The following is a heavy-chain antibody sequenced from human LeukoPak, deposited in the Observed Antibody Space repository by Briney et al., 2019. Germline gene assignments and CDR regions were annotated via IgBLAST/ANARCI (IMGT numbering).Heavy chain of an antibody. V-gene: IGHV1-8*01. CDR1: GYTFTSYD. D-gene: IGHD6-13*01. CDR2: MNPNSGNT. Sequence: ASVKVSCTASGYTFTSYDINWVRQATGQGLEWMGWMNPNSGNTGYAQKFQGRITMTRNTSISTAYMELSSLTSEDTAVYYCARIAAAGNRRLNYWGQGTLVTVSS. J-gene: IGHJ4*02. CDR3: ARIAAAGNRRLNY.